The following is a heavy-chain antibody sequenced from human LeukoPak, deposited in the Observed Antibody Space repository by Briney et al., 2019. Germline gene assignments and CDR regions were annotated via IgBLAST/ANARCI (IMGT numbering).Heavy chain of an antibody. CDR1: GFTFDDYA. V-gene: IGHV3-9*01. Sequence: PGGSLRLSCAASGFTFDDYAMHWVRQAPGKGLEWVSGISWNSGSIGCADSVKGRFTISRDNAKNSLYLQMNSLRAEDTALYYCAKAVSSSWNRDYFDYWGQGTLVTVSS. CDR2: ISWNSGSI. J-gene: IGHJ4*02. CDR3: AKAVSSSWNRDYFDY. D-gene: IGHD6-13*01.